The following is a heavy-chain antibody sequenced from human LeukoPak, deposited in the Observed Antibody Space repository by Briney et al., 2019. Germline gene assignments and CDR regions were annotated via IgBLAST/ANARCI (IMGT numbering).Heavy chain of an antibody. CDR3: ARWYDYVWGSYRYRVFDY. V-gene: IGHV3-21*01. CDR1: GFTFSSYS. Sequence: GGSLRLSCAASGFTFSSYSMNWVRQAPGKGLEWVSPISSSSSYIYYADSVKGRFTISRDNAKNSLYLQMNSLRAEDTAVYYCARWYDYVWGSYRYRVFDYWGQGTLVTVSS. CDR2: ISSSSSYI. D-gene: IGHD3-16*02. J-gene: IGHJ4*02.